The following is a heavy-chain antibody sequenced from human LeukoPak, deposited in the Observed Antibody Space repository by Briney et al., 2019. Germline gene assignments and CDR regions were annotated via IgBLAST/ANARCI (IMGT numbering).Heavy chain of an antibody. CDR2: INPNSGGT. CDR1: GGTFSSYA. Sequence: ASVKVSCKASGGTFSSYAISWVRQAPGQGLEWMGWINPNSGGTNYAQKFQGRVTMTRDTSISTAYMELSRLRSDDTAVYYCARSVLDLYDFWSGYSFAFDIWGQGTMVTVSS. J-gene: IGHJ3*02. D-gene: IGHD3-3*01. V-gene: IGHV1-2*02. CDR3: ARSVLDLYDFWSGYSFAFDI.